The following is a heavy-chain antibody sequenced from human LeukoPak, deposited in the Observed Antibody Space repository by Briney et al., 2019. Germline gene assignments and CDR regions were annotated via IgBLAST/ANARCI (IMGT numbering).Heavy chain of an antibody. CDR1: GFTFTKFW. CDR2: IQEDGKKE. CDR3: AKDIVGGGNVH. J-gene: IGHJ4*02. Sequence: GGSLRLSCAASGFTFTKFWMSWVRQAPGQGLEWVANIQEDGKKENYVDSVKGRFTISRDNAKNSIYLQMNSLRVEDTAVYYCAKDIVGGGNVHWGQGILVTVSS. V-gene: IGHV3-7*01. D-gene: IGHD2-15*01.